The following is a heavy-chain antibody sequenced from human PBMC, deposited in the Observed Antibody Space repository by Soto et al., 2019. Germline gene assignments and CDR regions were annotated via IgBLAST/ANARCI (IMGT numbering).Heavy chain of an antibody. D-gene: IGHD3-22*01. Sequence: SETLSLTCTVSGGSISSGGYYWSWIRQHPGKGLEWIGYIYYSGSTYYNPSLKSRVTISVDTSKNQFSLELSSVTAADTAVYYCARAPSYDSSGYYLYYFDYWGQGTLVTVSS. CDR3: ARAPSYDSSGYYLYYFDY. J-gene: IGHJ4*02. CDR1: GGSISSGGYY. V-gene: IGHV4-31*03. CDR2: IYYSGST.